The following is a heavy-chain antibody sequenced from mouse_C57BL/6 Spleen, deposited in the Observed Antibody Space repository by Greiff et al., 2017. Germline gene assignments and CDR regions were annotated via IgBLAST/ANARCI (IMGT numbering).Heavy chain of an antibody. CDR3: ARRELRLRKDYFDY. Sequence: QVQLQQSGAELVKPGASVKISCKASGYAFSSYWMNWVKPRPGKGLEWIGQIYPGDGDTNYNGKFKGKATLTADTSSSTAYMQICSLSSEYSAVYFCARRELRLRKDYFDYWGQGTTLTVSS. CDR1: GYAFSSYW. D-gene: IGHD3-2*02. J-gene: IGHJ2*01. CDR2: IYPGDGDT. V-gene: IGHV1-80*01.